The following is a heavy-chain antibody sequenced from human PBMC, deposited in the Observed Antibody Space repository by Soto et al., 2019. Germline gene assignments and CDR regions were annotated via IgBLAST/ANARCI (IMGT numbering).Heavy chain of an antibody. J-gene: IGHJ5*02. CDR3: AREGWFGPNNWFDP. CDR1: GYTFTSYG. V-gene: IGHV1-18*03. Sequence: VKVSCKASGYTFTSYGISWVRQAPGQGLEWMGWISASNGNTNYAQKLQGRVTMTTDTSASTAYMELWNLRFDDMPVYYCAREGWFGPNNWFDPWGQGTLVTVSS. D-gene: IGHD3-10*01. CDR2: ISASNGNT.